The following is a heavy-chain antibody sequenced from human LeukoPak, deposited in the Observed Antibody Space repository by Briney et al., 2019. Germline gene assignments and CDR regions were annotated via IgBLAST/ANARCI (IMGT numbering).Heavy chain of an antibody. J-gene: IGHJ1*01. D-gene: IGHD3-16*01. V-gene: IGHV3-23*01. Sequence: PGGSLRLSCAASGFTFSSHGMNWVRQAPGKGLEWVSGISPSGGITYYTDPVKGRFTISRDNSKNTVSLQMNSLRGEDTAVYYCAKDDAWGRYKDWGQGTLVTVSS. CDR3: AKDDAWGRYKD. CDR2: ISPSGGIT. CDR1: GFTFSSHG.